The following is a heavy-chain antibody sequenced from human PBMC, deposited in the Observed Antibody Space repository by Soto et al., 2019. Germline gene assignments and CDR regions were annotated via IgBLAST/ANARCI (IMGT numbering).Heavy chain of an antibody. V-gene: IGHV3-23*01. CDR3: ATHVWGSYRYTDFDY. CDR1: GFTFSSYA. D-gene: IGHD3-16*02. J-gene: IGHJ4*02. Sequence: PGGSLRLSCAASGFTFSSYAMSWVRQAPGKGLEWVSAISGSGGSTYYADSVKGRFTISRDNSKNTLYLQMNSLRAEDTAVYYCATHVWGSYRYTDFDYWGQGTLVTVSS. CDR2: ISGSGGST.